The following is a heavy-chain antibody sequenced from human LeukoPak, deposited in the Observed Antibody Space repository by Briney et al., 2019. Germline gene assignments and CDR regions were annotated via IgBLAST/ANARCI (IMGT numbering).Heavy chain of an antibody. V-gene: IGHV6-1*01. CDR3: ARVTEKQYLPFDS. CDR1: GDSVSSNSAA. J-gene: IGHJ4*02. CDR2: TYYRSRWYN. Sequence: QTLSLTCAISGDSVSSNSAAWNWIRQSPSRGLEWLGRTYYRSRWYNEYALSVKSRITINPDASKNQFSLQLNSVTPEDTAAYYCARVTEKQYLPFDSWGQGTLVTVSS. D-gene: IGHD6-19*01.